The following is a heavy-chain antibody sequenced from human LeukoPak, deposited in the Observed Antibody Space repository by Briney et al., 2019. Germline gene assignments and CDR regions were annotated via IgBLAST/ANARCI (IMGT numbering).Heavy chain of an antibody. D-gene: IGHD6-19*01. J-gene: IGHJ4*02. CDR3: ARDQGAGSELDY. CDR1: GYTFTSYA. V-gene: IGHV1-3*01. CDR2: INAGNGNT. Sequence: ASVKVSCKGSGYTFTSYAMHWVRQAPGQRLEWMGWINAGNGNTKYSQKFQGRVTITRDTSASTAYMELSSLRSEDTAVYYCARDQGAGSELDYWGQGTLVTVSS.